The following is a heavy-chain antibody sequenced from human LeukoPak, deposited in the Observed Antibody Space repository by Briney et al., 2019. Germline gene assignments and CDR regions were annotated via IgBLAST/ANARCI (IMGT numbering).Heavy chain of an antibody. Sequence: SETLPLTCTVSGGSISSYYWSWIRQPPGKGLEWIGYIYYSGSTNYNPSLKSRVTISVDTSKNQFSLKLSSVTAADTAVYYCARVVMHVDTAMVYYFDYWGQGTLVTVSS. V-gene: IGHV4-59*01. CDR2: IYYSGST. CDR3: ARVVMHVDTAMVYYFDY. CDR1: GGSISSYY. J-gene: IGHJ4*02. D-gene: IGHD5-18*01.